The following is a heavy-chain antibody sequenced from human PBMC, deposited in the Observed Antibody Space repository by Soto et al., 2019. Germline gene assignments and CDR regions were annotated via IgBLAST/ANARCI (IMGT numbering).Heavy chain of an antibody. CDR2: ISGSGGST. CDR3: AKAIAVAGTHYYYGMDV. V-gene: IGHV3-23*01. Sequence: GGSLRLSCAASGFTFSSYDMSWVRQAPGKGLEWVSAISGSGGSTYYADSVKGRFTISRDNSKNTLYLQMNSLRAEDTAVYYCAKAIAVAGTHYYYGMDVWGQGTTVTV. D-gene: IGHD6-19*01. CDR1: GFTFSSYD. J-gene: IGHJ6*02.